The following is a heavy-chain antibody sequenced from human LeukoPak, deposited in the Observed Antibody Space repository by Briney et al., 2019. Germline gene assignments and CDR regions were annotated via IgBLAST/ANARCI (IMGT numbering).Heavy chain of an antibody. D-gene: IGHD6-13*01. J-gene: IGHJ4*02. Sequence: SETLSLTCTVSGGSISSYYWSWTRQPPGKGLEWIAYIYYSGSTNYNPSLKSRVTISVDTSKNQLSLKLGSVTAADTAVYYCARHVKQQLMIYYFDYWGQGTLVTVSS. CDR2: IYYSGST. V-gene: IGHV4-59*08. CDR3: ARHVKQQLMIYYFDY. CDR1: GGSISSYY.